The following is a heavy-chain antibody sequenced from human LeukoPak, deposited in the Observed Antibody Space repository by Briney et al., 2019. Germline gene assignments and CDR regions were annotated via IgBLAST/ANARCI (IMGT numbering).Heavy chain of an antibody. CDR1: GFTFSSYE. CDR3: ARDSSGWYHWFDP. J-gene: IGHJ5*02. Sequence: GGSLRLSCAASGFTFSSYEMNWVRQAPGKGLEWISYISSSGSTIYYVDSVKGRFTISRDNAKNSLYLQVNSLRAEDTAVYYCARDSSGWYHWFDPWGQGTLVTVSS. D-gene: IGHD6-19*01. V-gene: IGHV3-48*03. CDR2: ISSSGSTI.